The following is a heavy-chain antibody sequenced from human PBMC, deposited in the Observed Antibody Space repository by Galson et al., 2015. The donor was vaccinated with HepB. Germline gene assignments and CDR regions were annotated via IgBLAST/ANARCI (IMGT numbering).Heavy chain of an antibody. Sequence: PALVKPTQTLTLTCSFSGFSLTTKGMRVSWIRQPPGKAPEWLARIDWDGDKHYSTSLRTRLTVSKGTSQNQVVLIMTNMDPADTATYYCARGYCNKDGCHNWFDPWGQGTLVTVSS. J-gene: IGHJ5*02. CDR3: ARGYCNKDGCHNWFDP. CDR1: GFSLTTKGMR. CDR2: IDWDGDK. V-gene: IGHV2-70*04. D-gene: IGHD2-8*01.